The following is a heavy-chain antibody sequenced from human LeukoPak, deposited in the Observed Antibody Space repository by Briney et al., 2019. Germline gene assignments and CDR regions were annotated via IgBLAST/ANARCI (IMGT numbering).Heavy chain of an antibody. J-gene: IGHJ3*02. V-gene: IGHV3-21*01. CDR3: ARALDYYDSSGYYYTPYAFDI. D-gene: IGHD3-22*01. CDR1: GFTFSSYS. Sequence: GGSLRLSCAASGFTFSSYSMNWVRQAPGKGLEWVSSISSSSYIYYADSVKGRLTISRDNAKNSLYLQMNSLRAEDTAVYYCARALDYYDSSGYYYTPYAFDIWGQGTMVTVSS. CDR2: ISSSSYI.